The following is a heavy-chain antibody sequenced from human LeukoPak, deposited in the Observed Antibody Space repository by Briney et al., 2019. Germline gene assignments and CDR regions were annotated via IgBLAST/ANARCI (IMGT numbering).Heavy chain of an antibody. Sequence: GGSLRLSCAASGFTFSSYAMSWVRQAPGKGLEWASAISGSGGSTCYADSVKGRFTISRDNSKNTLYLQMNSLRAEDTAVYYCAKEWYYDSSGYADYWGQGTLVTVSS. V-gene: IGHV3-23*01. CDR3: AKEWYYDSSGYADY. J-gene: IGHJ4*02. D-gene: IGHD3-22*01. CDR2: ISGSGGST. CDR1: GFTFSSYA.